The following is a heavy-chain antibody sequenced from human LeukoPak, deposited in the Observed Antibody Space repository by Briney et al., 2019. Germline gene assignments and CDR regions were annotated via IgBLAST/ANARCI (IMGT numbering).Heavy chain of an antibody. V-gene: IGHV3-48*02. D-gene: IGHD2-15*01. CDR3: AQKGGADN. CDR2: ISSSSSSSI. CDR1: GFTFSRFG. J-gene: IGHJ4*02. Sequence: GGSLRLSCAASGFTFSRFGMNWVRQAPGKGLEWVSYISSSSSSSIYYADSVKGRFTISRGNAKNSLYLQMNSLRDEDTAVYYCAQKGGADNWGQGTLVTVSS.